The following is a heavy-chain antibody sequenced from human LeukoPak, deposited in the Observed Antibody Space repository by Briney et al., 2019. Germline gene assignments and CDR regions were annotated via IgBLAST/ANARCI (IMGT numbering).Heavy chain of an antibody. V-gene: IGHV4-34*01. J-gene: IGHJ5*02. D-gene: IGHD1-14*01. CDR1: GGSLRADF. CDR3: ARAPDRIRFDP. Sequence: SETLSLTCAVYGGSLRADFWSWIRQPPGKGLEWIGDIHPGGSTKYNPSLESRVTISVDASKNQFSLRLTSVTAADTAVYYCARAPDRIRFDPWGQGALVTVSS. CDR2: IHPGGST.